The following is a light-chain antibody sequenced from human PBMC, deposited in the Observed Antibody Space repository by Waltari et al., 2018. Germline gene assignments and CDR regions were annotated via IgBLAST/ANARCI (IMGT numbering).Light chain of an antibody. J-gene: IGKJ5*01. Sequence: EIVLTQSPGTLSLSPGERATLPCRASQSFTSSYLAWYQQKPGQAPSLVIYGVSTRATGIPDRFSGSGSGTDFTLTISRLEPEDFAVYYCQQYASSPSTFGQGTRLEIK. CDR1: QSFTSSY. CDR3: QQYASSPST. CDR2: GVS. V-gene: IGKV3-20*01.